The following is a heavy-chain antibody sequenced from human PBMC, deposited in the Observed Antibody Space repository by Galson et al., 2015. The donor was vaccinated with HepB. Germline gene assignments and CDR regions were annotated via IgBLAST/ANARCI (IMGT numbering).Heavy chain of an antibody. V-gene: IGHV3-30*03. CDR3: ARGGSGFWSGYRGPYYFDY. CDR1: GFTLRNYG. CDR2: ISFDGTNT. D-gene: IGHD3-3*01. J-gene: IGHJ4*02. Sequence: SLRLSCAASGFTLRNYGMHWVRQAPGKGLEWVAVISFDGTNTYCADSVQGRFTISRDNSENTVFLQMNSLSIDDTAVYYCARGGSGFWSGYRGPYYFDYWGQGTLVTVSS.